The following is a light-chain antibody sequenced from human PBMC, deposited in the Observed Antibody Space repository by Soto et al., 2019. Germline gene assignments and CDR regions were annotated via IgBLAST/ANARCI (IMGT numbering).Light chain of an antibody. J-gene: IGKJ1*01. Sequence: DIPMTQSPASVSASVGDRVTITCRASQAISTWLAWYQQKPAKAPTLLLYAASNFKTGVPSRISGSGSETNFTLTISSLQPEDFATYYWHQANSFPRTFGQGTKVEIK. CDR2: AAS. CDR1: QAISTW. CDR3: HQANSFPRT. V-gene: IGKV1D-12*01.